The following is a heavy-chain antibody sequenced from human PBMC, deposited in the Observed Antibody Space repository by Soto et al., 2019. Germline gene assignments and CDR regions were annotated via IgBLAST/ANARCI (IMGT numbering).Heavy chain of an antibody. CDR3: ARDGRFLEWLPHTNYGMDV. Sequence: GASVKVSCKASGYTFTGYYMHWVRQAPGQGLEWMGWINPNSGGTNYAQKFQGWVTMTRDTSISTAYMELSRLRSDDTAVYYCARDGRFLEWLPHTNYGMDVWGQGTTVTVSS. V-gene: IGHV1-2*04. J-gene: IGHJ6*02. D-gene: IGHD3-3*01. CDR1: GYTFTGYY. CDR2: INPNSGGT.